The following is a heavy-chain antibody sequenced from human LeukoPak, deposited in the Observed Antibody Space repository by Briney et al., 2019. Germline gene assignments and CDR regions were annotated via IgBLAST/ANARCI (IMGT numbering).Heavy chain of an antibody. CDR2: ISSSGSTI. CDR3: ARPAEIIAAAVSHFDY. J-gene: IGHJ4*02. D-gene: IGHD6-13*01. Sequence: PGGPLRLSCAASGFTFSDYYMSWIRQAPGKGLEWVSYISSSGSTIYYADSVKGRFTISRDNAKNSLYLQMNSLRAEDTAVYYCARPAEIIAAAVSHFDYWGQGTLVTVSS. CDR1: GFTFSDYY. V-gene: IGHV3-11*01.